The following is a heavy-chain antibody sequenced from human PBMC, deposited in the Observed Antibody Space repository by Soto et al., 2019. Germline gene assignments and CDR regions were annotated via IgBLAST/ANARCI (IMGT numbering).Heavy chain of an antibody. Sequence: GESLKISCKGFGYRFTSFWIGLVRQMPGKGLEWMGIIHPDDSDTKYNQPFQGQVTISADKSISTAYLQWSSLKAPDTAMYFCLRYGGKNLDYWGQGTLVTVSS. D-gene: IGHD2-15*01. CDR2: IHPDDSDT. J-gene: IGHJ4*02. CDR1: GYRFTSFW. CDR3: LRYGGKNLDY. V-gene: IGHV5-51*01.